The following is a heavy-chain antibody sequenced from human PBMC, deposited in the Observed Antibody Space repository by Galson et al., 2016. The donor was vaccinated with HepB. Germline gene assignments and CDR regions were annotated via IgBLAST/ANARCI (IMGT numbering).Heavy chain of an antibody. CDR2: ISASKGNT. V-gene: IGHV1-18*01. CDR3: ARDRDYLFDS. CDR1: GYTFTTYG. Sequence: SVKVSCKASGYTFTTYGISWVRQAPGQGLEWMGWISASKGNTNYAQSLQGRVTMTRDTSTSTVHMELRSLRSDDTAVYYCARDRDYLFDSWGQGTLVTVSS. J-gene: IGHJ4*02. D-gene: IGHD5-24*01.